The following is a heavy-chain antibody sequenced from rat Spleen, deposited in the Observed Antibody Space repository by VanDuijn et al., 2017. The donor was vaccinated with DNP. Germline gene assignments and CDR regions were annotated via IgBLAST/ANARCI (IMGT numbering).Heavy chain of an antibody. D-gene: IGHD1-2*01. Sequence: EVQLQESGSGLVKPSQSLSLTCSVTDYSITSNYWGWIRKFPGNKMEYIGHISYSGSTNYNPSLRSRISITRDTSKNHFFLQMNSLRSEDTATYYCASWAPIAPISTSNYWGQGVMVTVSS. CDR1: DYSITSNY. J-gene: IGHJ2*01. CDR3: ASWAPIAPISTSNY. CDR2: ISYSGST. V-gene: IGHV3-1*01.